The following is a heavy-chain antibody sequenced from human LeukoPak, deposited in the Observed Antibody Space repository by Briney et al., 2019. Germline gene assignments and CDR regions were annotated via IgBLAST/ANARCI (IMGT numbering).Heavy chain of an antibody. CDR3: ARGLEGGYEFPFDY. D-gene: IGHD5-12*01. J-gene: IGHJ4*02. V-gene: IGHV1-18*01. Sequence: ASVNVSYKASGYTVTHYGISWVRQAPGQGLEGVGWISAYSGNTNYAPKPQGRVTMTRDTYTSTAYMELRSLSSDDTAVYYCARGLEGGYEFPFDYWGQGTLVTVSS. CDR2: ISAYSGNT. CDR1: GYTVTHYG.